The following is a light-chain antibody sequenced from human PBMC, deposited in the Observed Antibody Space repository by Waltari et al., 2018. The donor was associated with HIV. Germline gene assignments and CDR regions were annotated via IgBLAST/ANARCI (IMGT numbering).Light chain of an antibody. Sequence: DIVMTQSPDSLTVSLGERATISCRSSRTVFYNSNNLNYLAWYQQKPRQPPKVLIYLASTRAFGVSDRFTGSGSGTNFSLTISGLQADDLAVYYCQQYYTLPPTFGGVTKVEIK. CDR2: LAS. CDR1: RTVFYNSNNLNY. CDR3: QQYYTLPPT. V-gene: IGKV4-1*01. J-gene: IGKJ4*01.